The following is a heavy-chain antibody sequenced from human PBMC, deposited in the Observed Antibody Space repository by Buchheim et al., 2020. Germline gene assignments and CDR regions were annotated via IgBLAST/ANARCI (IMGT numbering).Heavy chain of an antibody. D-gene: IGHD2-21*02. V-gene: IGHV3-33*01. J-gene: IGHJ4*02. CDR1: GFTFSSYG. CDR2: IWYDGSNK. CDR3: ARDFGAYCGGDCAFDY. Sequence: QVQLVESGGGVVQPGRSLRLSCAASGFTFSSYGMHWVRQAPGKGLEWVAVIWYDGSNKYYADSVKGRFTISRDNSKNTLYLQMNSLRAEGTAVYYCARDFGAYCGGDCAFDYWGQGTL.